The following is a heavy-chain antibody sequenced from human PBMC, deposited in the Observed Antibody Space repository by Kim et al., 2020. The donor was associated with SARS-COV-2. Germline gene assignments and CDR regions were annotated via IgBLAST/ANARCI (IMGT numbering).Heavy chain of an antibody. CDR3: ARGGCSSTSCYLYYYYGMDV. CDR1: GGTFSSYA. Sequence: SVKVSCKASGGTFSSYAISWVRQAPGQGLEWMGGIIPIFGTANYAQKFQGRVTITADESTSTAYMELSSLRSEDTAVYYCARGGCSSTSCYLYYYYGMDVWGQGTTVTVSS. V-gene: IGHV1-69*13. J-gene: IGHJ6*02. CDR2: IIPIFGTA. D-gene: IGHD2-2*01.